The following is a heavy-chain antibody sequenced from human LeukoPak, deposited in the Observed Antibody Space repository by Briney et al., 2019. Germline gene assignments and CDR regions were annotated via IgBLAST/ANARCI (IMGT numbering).Heavy chain of an antibody. J-gene: IGHJ4*02. V-gene: IGHV3-7*01. CDR3: ARDSVRGVLYDY. CDR2: IKEDGSEK. CDR1: RFTFDDYW. Sequence: GGSLRLSCAASRFTFDDYWISWVRPAPGKRREWVANIKEDGSEKNYVDSVKGRFIISRDNTKNSLYLQMNSLRDEDAAVYYCARDSVRGVLYDYWGQGTLVTVSS. D-gene: IGHD3-10*01.